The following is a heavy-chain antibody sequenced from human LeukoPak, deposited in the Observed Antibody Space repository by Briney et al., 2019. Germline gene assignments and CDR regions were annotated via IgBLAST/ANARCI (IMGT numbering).Heavy chain of an antibody. V-gene: IGHV3-21*01. J-gene: IGHJ3*02. D-gene: IGHD5-18*01. CDR1: GFTCSSYS. Sequence: PGGSLRLSCAASGFTCSSYSMNWVRQAPGKGLEWVSSISSSSYIYYADSVKGRFTISRDNAKNSLYLQMNSLRAEDTAVYYCAREVVQLWSFDIWGQGTMVTVSS. CDR2: ISSSSYI. CDR3: AREVVQLWSFDI.